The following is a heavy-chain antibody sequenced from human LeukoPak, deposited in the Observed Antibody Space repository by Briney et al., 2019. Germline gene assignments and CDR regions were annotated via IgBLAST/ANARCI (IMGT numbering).Heavy chain of an antibody. D-gene: IGHD3-10*01. V-gene: IGHV4-31*03. J-gene: IGHJ5*02. Sequence: SETLSLTCTASGGSLSSGGYYWSWIRQHPGKGLEWIGYIYYSGSTYYNPSLKSRVTISVDTSKNQFSLKLSSVTAADTAVYYCARALGTYYYGSGSQNWFDPWGQGTLVTVSS. CDR3: ARALGTYYYGSGSQNWFDP. CDR1: GGSLSSGGYY. CDR2: IYYSGST.